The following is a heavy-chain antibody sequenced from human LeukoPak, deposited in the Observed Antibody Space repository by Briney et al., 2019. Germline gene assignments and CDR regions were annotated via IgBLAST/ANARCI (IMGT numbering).Heavy chain of an antibody. CDR1: GYTFSRYG. CDR3: ARDLYGDYFDY. CDR2: LNAGNENT. Sequence: ASVKVSCKASGYTFSRYGMHWVRQAPGQSLEWMGWLNAGNENTKYSQKFQGRVSITRDTSASTAYMELSSLTSEDTAVHYCARDLYGDYFDYWGQGTLVTVSP. V-gene: IGHV1-3*01. D-gene: IGHD3-16*01. J-gene: IGHJ4*02.